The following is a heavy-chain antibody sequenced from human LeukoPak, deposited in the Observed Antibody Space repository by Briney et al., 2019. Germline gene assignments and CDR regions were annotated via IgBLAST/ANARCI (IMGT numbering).Heavy chain of an antibody. CDR3: ARDKIPGGITSFGVVAYGMDV. CDR2: IDYSGCT. D-gene: IGHD3-3*01. J-gene: IGHJ6*02. Sequence: SETLSLTCTVSGGSISSGGYYWSWIRQHPGQGLVWIGYIDYSGCTYYNPYLKRRVTIYKHTSKKQFSLKLSSVTPAVTAVYYCARDKIPGGITSFGVVAYGMDVWGQGTTVTVSS. CDR1: GGSISSGGYY. V-gene: IGHV4-31*03.